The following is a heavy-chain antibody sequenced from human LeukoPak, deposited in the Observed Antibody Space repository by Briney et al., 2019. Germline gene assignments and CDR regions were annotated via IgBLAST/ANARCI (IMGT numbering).Heavy chain of an antibody. CDR1: GFTFDDYA. CDR3: ARDDSVVAFDY. J-gene: IGHJ4*02. D-gene: IGHD3-22*01. CDR2: ISSSSSYI. V-gene: IGHV3-21*01. Sequence: PGRSLRLSCAASGFTFDDYAMHWVRQAPGKGLEWVSSISSSSSYIYYTDSVKGRFTISRDNAKNSLYLQMNSLRAEDTAVYYCARDDSVVAFDYWGQGTLVTVSS.